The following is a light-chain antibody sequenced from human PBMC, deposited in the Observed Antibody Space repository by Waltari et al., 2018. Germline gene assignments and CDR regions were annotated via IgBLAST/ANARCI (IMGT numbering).Light chain of an antibody. J-gene: IGLJ3*02. V-gene: IGLV3-1*01. Sequence: SYELTQSPSVSVSPGQTVSITCSGDKLGDKYVCWYQQKPGQSPALVTYQSTRRPSGIPERVSGSNSGNTATLTISGTQAMDEAYYYGKVWDSSIAVFGGGTKLTVL. CDR2: QST. CDR3: KVWDSSIAV. CDR1: KLGDKY.